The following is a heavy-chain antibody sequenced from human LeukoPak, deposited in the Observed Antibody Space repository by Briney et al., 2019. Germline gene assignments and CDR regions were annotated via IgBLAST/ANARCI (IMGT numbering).Heavy chain of an antibody. J-gene: IGHJ4*02. D-gene: IGHD6-13*01. CDR3: ARVKGQQLAPLFDY. CDR2: IYYSGST. Sequence: SETLSLTCTVSGGSISSYYWSWIRQPPGKGLEWIGYIYYSGSTNYNPSLKSRVTISVDTSKNQFSLKLSSVTAADTAVYYCARVKGQQLAPLFDYWGQGTLVTVSS. V-gene: IGHV4-59*08. CDR1: GGSISSYY.